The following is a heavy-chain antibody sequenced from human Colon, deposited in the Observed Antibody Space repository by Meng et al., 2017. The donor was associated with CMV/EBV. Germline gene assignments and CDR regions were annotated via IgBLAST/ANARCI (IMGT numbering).Heavy chain of an antibody. J-gene: IGHJ4*02. CDR1: GYTLTTCY. V-gene: IGHV1-46*01. CDR3: ARDPGLGWSDY. D-gene: IGHD2-15*01. CDR2: INPSGSST. Sequence: SCKSSGYTLTTCYMHWVRQAPGQGLEWMGMINPSGSSTTYAQKFQGRVTMTKDMSTSTVYIEVGSLTSDDTAVYYCARDPGLGWSDYWGQGTLVTVSS.